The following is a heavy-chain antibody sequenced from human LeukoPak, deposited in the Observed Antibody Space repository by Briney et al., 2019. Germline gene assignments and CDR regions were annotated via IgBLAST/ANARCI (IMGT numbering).Heavy chain of an antibody. D-gene: IGHD3-10*01. J-gene: IGHJ6*03. CDR3: ARGEYYYYYMDV. Sequence: GGSLRLSCAASGFTVSNSYMSWVRQAPGKGLEWVSVIYSSGSTYYADSVEGRFTISRDNSKNTLYLQMNSLRAEDTAVYYCARGEYYYYYMDVWGKGTTVTVSS. CDR2: IYSSGST. V-gene: IGHV3-66*02. CDR1: GFTVSNSY.